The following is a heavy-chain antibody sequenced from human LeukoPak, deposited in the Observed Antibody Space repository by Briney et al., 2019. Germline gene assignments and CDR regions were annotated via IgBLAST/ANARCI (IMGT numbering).Heavy chain of an antibody. Sequence: GEPLRLSCAASGFPFSDHYMSKIRQAPGKGLEWVSYISSSGSTIYYADSVKGRFTISRDNAKNSLYLQMNSLRAEDTAVYYCARGVRGVIITGETYFDYWGQGTLVTVSS. V-gene: IGHV3-11*01. CDR1: GFPFSDHY. CDR2: ISSSGSTI. J-gene: IGHJ4*02. CDR3: ARGVRGVIITGETYFDY. D-gene: IGHD3-10*01.